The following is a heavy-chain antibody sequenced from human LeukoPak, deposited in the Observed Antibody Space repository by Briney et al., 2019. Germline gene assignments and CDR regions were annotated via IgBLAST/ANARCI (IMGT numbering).Heavy chain of an antibody. CDR1: GYTFTSYG. J-gene: IGHJ3*02. Sequence: GASVKVSCKASGYTFTSYGISWVRQAPGQGLEWMGWMNPNTGNADSAQKFQGRVTMTRNISISTAYMELSSLRFEDTAVYYCARCTGGDCGGAFDIWGQGTMVTVSS. D-gene: IGHD2-21*02. CDR2: MNPNTGNA. V-gene: IGHV1-8*02. CDR3: ARCTGGDCGGAFDI.